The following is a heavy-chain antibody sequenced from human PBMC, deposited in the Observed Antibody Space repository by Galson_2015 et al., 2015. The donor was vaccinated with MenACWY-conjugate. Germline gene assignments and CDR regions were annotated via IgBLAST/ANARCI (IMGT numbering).Heavy chain of an antibody. CDR2: TYYRSKWFN. J-gene: IGHJ4*02. D-gene: IGHD3-10*01. CDR3: ARGITMVRGVIIIRELDY. Sequence: CAISGDSVSGDSVAWNWIRQSPSRGLEWLGRTYYRSKWFNDYAVSVKSRITISPDTSKNQFSLQLNSVTPEDTAVYYCARGITMVRGVIIIRELDYWGQGTLVTVSS. V-gene: IGHV6-1*01. CDR1: GDSVSGDSVA.